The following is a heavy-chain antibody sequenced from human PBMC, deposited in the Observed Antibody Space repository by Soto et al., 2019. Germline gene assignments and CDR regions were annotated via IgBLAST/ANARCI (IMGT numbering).Heavy chain of an antibody. CDR3: AKDCYGSGTDYFYGMDV. D-gene: IGHD3-10*01. CDR2: MTAGGGST. J-gene: IGHJ6*02. Sequence: PGGSLRLSCAASGFSFSSYAISWVRQAPGKGPEWVSSMTAGGGSTYHADSVKGRFTISRDNSKNTLYLQMNSLRAEDTAVYYCAKDCYGSGTDYFYGMDVRGQGTTVTVSS. CDR1: GFSFSSYA. V-gene: IGHV3-23*01.